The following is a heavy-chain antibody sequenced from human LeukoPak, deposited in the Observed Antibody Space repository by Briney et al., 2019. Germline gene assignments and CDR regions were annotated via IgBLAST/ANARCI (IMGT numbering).Heavy chain of an antibody. V-gene: IGHV4-34*01. Sequence: NPSETLSLTCAVYGGSFSGYYWSWIRQPPGKGLEWIGEINHSGSTNYNPSLKSRVTISVDTSKNQFSLKLSSVTAADTAVYYCARQGYSSSWDERFDYWGQGTLVTVSS. D-gene: IGHD6-13*01. CDR2: INHSGST. J-gene: IGHJ4*02. CDR1: GGSFSGYY. CDR3: ARQGYSSSWDERFDY.